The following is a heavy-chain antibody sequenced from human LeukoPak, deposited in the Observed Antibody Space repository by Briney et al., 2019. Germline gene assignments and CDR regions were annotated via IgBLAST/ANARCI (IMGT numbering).Heavy chain of an antibody. D-gene: IGHD2-2*01. CDR3: ARQGYCSSTSCYRPKEYYFDY. J-gene: IGHJ4*02. Sequence: SETLSLTCTVSSGSFTSYYWSWIRQPPGKGLEWIGYIYYSGSTNYNPSLKSRVTISVDTSKNQFSLKLSSVTAADTAVYYCARQGYCSSTSCYRPKEYYFDYWGQGTLVTVSS. CDR2: IYYSGST. CDR1: SGSFTSYY. V-gene: IGHV4-59*01.